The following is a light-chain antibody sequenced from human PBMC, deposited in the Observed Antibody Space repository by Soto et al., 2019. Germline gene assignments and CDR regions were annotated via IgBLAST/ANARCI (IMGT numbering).Light chain of an antibody. V-gene: IGKV2-28*01. CDR1: QSLLHSNGYTY. CDR3: MQALQTPYT. Sequence: DIVMTQSPLSLPVTPGEPASISCRSSQSLLHSNGYTYFHWYLQKPGQSPQLLIYWGSSRASGVPDRFSGSGSGTDFTLKISRVEAEDLGVYYCMQALQTPYTFGQGTKLEIK. J-gene: IGKJ2*01. CDR2: WGS.